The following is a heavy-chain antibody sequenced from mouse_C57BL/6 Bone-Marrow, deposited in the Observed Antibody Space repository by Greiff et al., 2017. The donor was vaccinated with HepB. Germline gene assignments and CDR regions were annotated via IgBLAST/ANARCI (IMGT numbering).Heavy chain of an antibody. Sequence: QVQLQQPGAELVKPGASVKVSCKASGYTFTSYWMHWVKQRPGQGLEWIGRIHPSDSDTNYNQKFKGKATLTVDTSSSTAYMQLSSLTSEDSAVYYCAMRLPPLNFDVWGTGTTVTVSS. CDR2: IHPSDSDT. CDR1: GYTFTSYW. D-gene: IGHD5-5*01. J-gene: IGHJ1*03. CDR3: AMRLPPLNFDV. V-gene: IGHV1-74*01.